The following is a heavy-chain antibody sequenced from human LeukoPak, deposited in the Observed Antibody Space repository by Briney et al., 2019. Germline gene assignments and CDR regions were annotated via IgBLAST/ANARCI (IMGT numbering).Heavy chain of an antibody. D-gene: IGHD3-22*01. Sequence: SETLSLTCTVSGGSISSYYWSWIRQPPGKGLEWIGYIYYSGSTNYNPSLKSRVTISVDTSKNQFSLKLSSVTAADTAVYYCARGDPYYYGSSPFDYWGQGTLVTVSS. CDR1: GGSISSYY. V-gene: IGHV4-59*01. CDR3: ARGDPYYYGSSPFDY. CDR2: IYYSGST. J-gene: IGHJ4*02.